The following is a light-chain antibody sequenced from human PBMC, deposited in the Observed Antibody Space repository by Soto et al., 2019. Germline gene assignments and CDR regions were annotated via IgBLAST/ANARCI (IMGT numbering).Light chain of an antibody. CDR1: QSVSSSY. J-gene: IGKJ5*01. CDR2: GAS. Sequence: EIVLTQSPGTLSLSPGERATLSRRASQSVSSSYLAWYQQKPGQAPRLLIYGASSRATGIPDRFSGSGSGTDFTLTISRLEPEDFAVYYCQQYSSSPSITFGQGTRWRL. CDR3: QQYSSSPSIT. V-gene: IGKV3-20*01.